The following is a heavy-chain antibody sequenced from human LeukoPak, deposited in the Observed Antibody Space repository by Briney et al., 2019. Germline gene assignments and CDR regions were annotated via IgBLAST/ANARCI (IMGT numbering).Heavy chain of an antibody. J-gene: IGHJ5*02. Sequence: SETLSLTCAVYGGSFSGYYWSWIRQPPGKGLEWIGYIFDSGSTNYNPSLKSRVTISVDTSKSQFSLRLSSVTAADTAVYYCARHRSGSSWFAPWGQGTLVTVSS. CDR1: GGSFSGYY. D-gene: IGHD6-19*01. V-gene: IGHV4-59*08. CDR2: IFDSGST. CDR3: ARHRSGSSWFAP.